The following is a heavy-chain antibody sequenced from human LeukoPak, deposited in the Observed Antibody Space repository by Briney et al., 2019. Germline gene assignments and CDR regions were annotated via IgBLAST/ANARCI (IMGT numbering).Heavy chain of an antibody. V-gene: IGHV1-18*01. CDR3: ATGIRWDFDY. CDR2: ISAFNGNT. D-gene: IGHD1-26*01. CDR1: GYTLNTYG. Sequence: ASVKVSCKASGYTLNTYGLNWVRQAPGQGLEWMGWISAFNGNTNYAQKFQGRVTMTTDPSMTTGYMELRSLKSDDTAVYFCATGIRWDFDYWGQGTLVAVSS. J-gene: IGHJ4*02.